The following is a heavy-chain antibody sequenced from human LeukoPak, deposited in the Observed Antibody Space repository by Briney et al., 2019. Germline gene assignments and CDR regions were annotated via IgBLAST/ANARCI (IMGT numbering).Heavy chain of an antibody. J-gene: IGHJ4*02. CDR3: ARDPCSRSSCPLRY. Sequence: SETLSLTCSVSGGSLSGYYCNWIRQTSGKGLEWIGEINHSGTTNFDPSLRGRVAISVDRSNNQCSLRLTSVTAADTAVYYCARDPCSRSSCPLRYWGQGTQVTVPS. CDR1: GGSLSGYY. V-gene: IGHV4-34*01. D-gene: IGHD6-13*01. CDR2: INHSGTT.